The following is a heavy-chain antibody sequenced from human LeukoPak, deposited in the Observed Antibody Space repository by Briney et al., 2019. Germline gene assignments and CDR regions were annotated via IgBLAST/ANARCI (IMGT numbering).Heavy chain of an antibody. J-gene: IGHJ4*02. Sequence: GGSLRFSCTAAGFTFSSSAMSWVRRAPGKGLQWVSAISGNGDKTYYADSVKGRFTISRDNSKNTLYLQMNSLRAEDTAVYYCAKVSYSSGWGVCDYWGQGTLVTVSS. V-gene: IGHV3-23*01. CDR3: AKVSYSSGWGVCDY. D-gene: IGHD6-19*01. CDR2: ISGNGDKT. CDR1: GFTFSSSA.